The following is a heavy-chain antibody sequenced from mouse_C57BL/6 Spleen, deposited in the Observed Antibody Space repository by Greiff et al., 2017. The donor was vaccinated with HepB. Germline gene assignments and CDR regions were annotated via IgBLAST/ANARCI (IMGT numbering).Heavy chain of an antibody. D-gene: IGHD2-2*01. J-gene: IGHJ4*01. V-gene: IGHV1-22*01. CDR1: GYTFIDYN. CDR2: INPNNGGT. CDR3: AKGYDGEMDY. Sequence: EVQLQQSGPELVKPGASVKMSCKASGYTFIDYNMHWVKQSHGKSLEWIGYINPNNGGTSYNQKFKGKATLTVNKSSSTAYMELRSLTSEDSAVYYCAKGYDGEMDYWGQGTSVTVSS.